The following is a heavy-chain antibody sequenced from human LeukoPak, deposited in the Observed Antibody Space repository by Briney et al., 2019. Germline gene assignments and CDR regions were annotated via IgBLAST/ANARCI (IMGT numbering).Heavy chain of an antibody. V-gene: IGHV4-34*01. CDR1: GGSFSGYY. Sequence: SETLSLTCAVYGGSFSGYYWSWIRQPPGKGLEWIGEINHSGGTNYNPSLKSRVTISIDTSKNQFSLKLGSVTAADTAVYYCARGPDPGKVGAAIYYYFGMDVWGQGTTVTVSS. CDR2: INHSGGT. J-gene: IGHJ6*02. D-gene: IGHD1-26*01. CDR3: ARGPDPGKVGAAIYYYFGMDV.